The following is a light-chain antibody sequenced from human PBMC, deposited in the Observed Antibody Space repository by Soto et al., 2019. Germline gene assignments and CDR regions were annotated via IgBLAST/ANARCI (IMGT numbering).Light chain of an antibody. CDR1: QSVSSY. CDR3: QQRSNWPLT. V-gene: IGKV3-11*01. J-gene: IGKJ4*01. CDR2: DAS. Sequence: EIVLTQSPATLSVSPGERATLSCRASQSVSSYLAWYQQKPGQAPRLLIYDASNMATGIPARFSGSGSGTDFTLTISSLEPEDFAVYYCQQRSNWPLTFGGGTKVEIK.